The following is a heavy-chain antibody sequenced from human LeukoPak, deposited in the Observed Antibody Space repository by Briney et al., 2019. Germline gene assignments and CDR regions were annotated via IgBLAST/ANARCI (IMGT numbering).Heavy chain of an antibody. CDR2: INPSGGST. CDR1: GYTFTSYY. Sequence: ASVKVSCKASGYTFTSYYMHWVRQAPGQGLEWMGIINPSGGSTSYAQKFQGRVTMTRDTSTSTVYMELSSLRSEDTAVYYCARDLSMITFGGVIVRTGFDYWGQGTLVTVSS. V-gene: IGHV1-46*01. J-gene: IGHJ4*02. D-gene: IGHD3-16*02. CDR3: ARDLSMITFGGVIVRTGFDY.